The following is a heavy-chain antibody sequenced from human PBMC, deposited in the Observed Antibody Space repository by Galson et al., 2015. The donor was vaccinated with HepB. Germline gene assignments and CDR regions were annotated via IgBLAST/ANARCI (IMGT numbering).Heavy chain of an antibody. Sequence: SVKVSCKASGGTFSSYAISWVRQAPGQGLEWMGGIIPIFGTANYAQKFQGRVTITADESTSTAYMELSSLRSEDTAVYYCARRDSNYEDHPPGYYYYYYMDVWGKGTTVTVSS. J-gene: IGHJ6*03. CDR3: ARRDSNYEDHPPGYYYYYYMDV. D-gene: IGHD4-11*01. CDR2: IIPIFGTA. V-gene: IGHV1-69*13. CDR1: GGTFSSYA.